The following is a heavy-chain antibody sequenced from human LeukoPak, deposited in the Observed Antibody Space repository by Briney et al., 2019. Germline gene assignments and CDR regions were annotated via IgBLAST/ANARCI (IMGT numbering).Heavy chain of an antibody. Sequence: ASVKVSCKASGGTFSSYTISWVRQTPGQGLEWMGRIIPILGIANYAQKFQGRVTITADKSTSTAYMELSSLRSEDTAVYYCARTRAMVTWMAFDIWGQGAMVTVSS. CDR2: IIPILGIA. CDR3: ARTRAMVTWMAFDI. J-gene: IGHJ3*02. V-gene: IGHV1-69*02. D-gene: IGHD5-18*01. CDR1: GGTFSSYT.